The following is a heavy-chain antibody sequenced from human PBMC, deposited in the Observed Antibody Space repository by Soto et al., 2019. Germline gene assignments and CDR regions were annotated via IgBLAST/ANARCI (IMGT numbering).Heavy chain of an antibody. D-gene: IGHD3-3*01. Sequence: EGQLVESGGGLVQPGGSLRLSCEASGLTFSSYWMTWVRQAPGKGLEWVADIKPDGSEKYYVDSVEGRFTISRDNAKNSIYLEMNSLRVEDKAVYYCARSITTLGVVTISDDNWFDPWGQGTLVTVSS. CDR3: ARSITTLGVVTISDDNWFDP. J-gene: IGHJ5*02. CDR1: GLTFSSYW. CDR2: IKPDGSEK. V-gene: IGHV3-7*03.